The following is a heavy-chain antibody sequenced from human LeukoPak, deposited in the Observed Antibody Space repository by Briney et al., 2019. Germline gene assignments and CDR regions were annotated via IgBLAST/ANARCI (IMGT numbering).Heavy chain of an antibody. CDR1: GFTFSSYE. V-gene: IGHV3-48*03. Sequence: GGSLRLSCAASGFTFSSYETNWVRQAPGKGLEWVSYISSSGSTIYYADSVKGRFTISRDNAKNSLYLQMNSLRAEDTAVYYCARDRSGYRGSFDYWGQGTLVTVSS. D-gene: IGHD5-12*01. CDR2: ISSSGSTI. CDR3: ARDRSGYRGSFDY. J-gene: IGHJ4*02.